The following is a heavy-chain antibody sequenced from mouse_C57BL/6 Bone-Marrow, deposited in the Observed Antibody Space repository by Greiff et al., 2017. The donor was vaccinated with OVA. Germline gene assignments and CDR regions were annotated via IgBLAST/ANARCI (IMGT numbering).Heavy chain of an antibody. D-gene: IGHD6-1*01. V-gene: IGHV14-4*01. CDR1: GFNIKDDY. Sequence: VQLKQSGAELVRPGASVKLSCTASGFNIKDDYMHWVKQRPEQGLEWIGWIDPENGDTEYASKFQGKATITADTSSNTAYLQLSSLTSEDTAVYYCTTGLASDYWGQGTTLTVSS. J-gene: IGHJ2*01. CDR2: IDPENGDT. CDR3: TTGLASDY.